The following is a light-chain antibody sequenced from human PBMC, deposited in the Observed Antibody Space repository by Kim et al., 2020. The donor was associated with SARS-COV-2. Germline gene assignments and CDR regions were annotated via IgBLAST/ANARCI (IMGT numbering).Light chain of an antibody. Sequence: GQSGTISCTGTSSDVGGYNDGSWHQQHPDKAPKLLIYDVSARPSGVPDRFSGSKSGNTASLTISGLQAEDEGDYFCCSYAGNYPYVFGSGTKVTVL. V-gene: IGLV2-11*01. J-gene: IGLJ1*01. CDR3: CSYAGNYPYV. CDR2: DVS. CDR1: SSDVGGYND.